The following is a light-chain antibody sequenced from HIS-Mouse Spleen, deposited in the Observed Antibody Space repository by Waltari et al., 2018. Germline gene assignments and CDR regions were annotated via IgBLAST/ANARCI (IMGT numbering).Light chain of an antibody. CDR3: SSYTSSSTWV. J-gene: IGLJ3*02. CDR2: EVS. Sequence: QSALTQPASVSGSPGQSITISCTGTSSDVGGYNYVSWYQPHPGKAPKLMIYEVSNWPSGVSNRFSGSKSGNTASLTISGLQAEDEADYYCSSYTSSSTWVFGGGTKLTVL. V-gene: IGLV2-14*01. CDR1: SSDVGGYNY.